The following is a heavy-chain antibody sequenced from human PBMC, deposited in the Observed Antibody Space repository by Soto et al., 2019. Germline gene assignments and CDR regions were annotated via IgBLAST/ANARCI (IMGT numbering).Heavy chain of an antibody. CDR1: GYTFTSYD. CDR2: MNPNSGNT. D-gene: IGHD6-13*01. V-gene: IGHV1-8*01. Sequence: ASVKVSCKASGYTFTSYDINWVRQATGQGLEWMGWMNPNSGNTGYAQKFQGRVTMTRNTSISTAYMELSSLRSEDTAVYYCARGRRKYSSSWYMDWFDPWGQGTPVTVSS. CDR3: ARGRRKYSSSWYMDWFDP. J-gene: IGHJ5*02.